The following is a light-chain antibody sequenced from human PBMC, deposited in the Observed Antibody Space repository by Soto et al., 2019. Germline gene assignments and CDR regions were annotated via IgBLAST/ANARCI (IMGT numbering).Light chain of an antibody. V-gene: IGLV1-47*01. CDR1: SSNIGSNY. J-gene: IGLJ2*01. Sequence: QAVVTQPPSASETPGQRVTISCSGSSSNIGSNYVYWYQHLPGTAPRLLIYKNNQRPSGVPDRFSGSKSGTSAYLAISGLRSEDEADYFCAAWDDSLSGHVVFGGGTKLTVL. CDR3: AAWDDSLSGHVV. CDR2: KNN.